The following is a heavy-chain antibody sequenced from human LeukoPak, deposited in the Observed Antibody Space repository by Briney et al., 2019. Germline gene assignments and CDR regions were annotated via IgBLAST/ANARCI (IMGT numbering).Heavy chain of an antibody. CDR3: ARVVAATYFDY. CDR1: GFTFSSYA. V-gene: IGHV3-30*04. D-gene: IGHD2-15*01. J-gene: IGHJ4*02. CDR2: ISYDGSNK. Sequence: GRSLRLSCAASGFTFSSYAMHWVRQAPGKGLEWVAVISYDGSNKYYADSVKGRFTISRDNSKSTLYLQMNSLRAEDTAVYYCARVVAATYFDYWGQGTLVTVSS.